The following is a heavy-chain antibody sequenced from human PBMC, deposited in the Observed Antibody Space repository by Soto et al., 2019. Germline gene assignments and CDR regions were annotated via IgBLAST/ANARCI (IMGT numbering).Heavy chain of an antibody. V-gene: IGHV1-69*13. CDR1: GGTFSSYA. D-gene: IGHD7-27*01. CDR3: ERSDLTPYYYYGMDV. J-gene: IGHJ6*02. Sequence: ASVKVSFRASGGTFSSYAISWVRQAPGQGLEWMGGIIPIFGTANYAQKFQGRVTITADESTSTAYIELSSLRSEDTAVYYCERSDLTPYYYYGMDVWGQGTTVTVSS. CDR2: IIPIFGTA.